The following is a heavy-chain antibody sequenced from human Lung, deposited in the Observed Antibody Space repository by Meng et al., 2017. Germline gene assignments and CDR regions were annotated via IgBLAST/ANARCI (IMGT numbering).Heavy chain of an antibody. CDR3: ARDEDISAAGKLFGDY. CDR2: INPKSGDT. V-gene: IGHV1-2*06. J-gene: IGHJ4*02. CDR1: GYNFPDYY. Sequence: QGPLVQIGAEVKKPGASVKVSYKPSGYNFPDYYIHWVRRAPGQGLEWMGRINPKSGDTHYAQKFQARVTMTGDTSISTAYMELSGLRSDDTAMYYCARDEDISAAGKLFGDYWGQGTLVTVSS. D-gene: IGHD6-25*01.